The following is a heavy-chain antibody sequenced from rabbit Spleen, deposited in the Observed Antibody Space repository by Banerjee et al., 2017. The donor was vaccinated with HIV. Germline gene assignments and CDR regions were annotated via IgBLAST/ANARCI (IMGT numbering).Heavy chain of an antibody. CDR1: GFSFSRNYD. D-gene: IGHD4-1*01. CDR2: IYTGNGHI. CDR3: ARETSSGWGVVSYYFNL. J-gene: IGHJ4*01. V-gene: IGHV1S45*01. Sequence: QEQLVESGGGLVKPGASLSLTCKASGFSFSRNYDMCWVRQAPGKGLEWIGCIYTGNGHIHYASWAKGRFTISITSSTTVTLQMTSVTGADTATYFCARETSSGWGVVSYYFNLWGPGTLVTVS.